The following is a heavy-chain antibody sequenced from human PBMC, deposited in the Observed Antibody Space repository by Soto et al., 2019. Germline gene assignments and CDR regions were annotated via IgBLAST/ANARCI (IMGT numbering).Heavy chain of an antibody. V-gene: IGHV1-69*08. D-gene: IGHD3-10*01. Sequence: QVQLVQSGAEVKKPGSSVKVSCKASGGTFSSYTISWVRQAPGQGLEWMGRIIPILGIANYAQKFQGRVTITADKSTSTAYMELSSLRSEDTAVYYCARDELPGRRFGEFAFDIWGQGTMVTVSS. J-gene: IGHJ3*02. CDR1: GGTFSSYT. CDR2: IIPILGIA. CDR3: ARDELPGRRFGEFAFDI.